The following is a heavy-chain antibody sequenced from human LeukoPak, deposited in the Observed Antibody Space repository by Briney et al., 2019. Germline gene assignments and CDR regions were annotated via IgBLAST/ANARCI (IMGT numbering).Heavy chain of an antibody. V-gene: IGHV6-1*01. CDR2: TYYRSKWYN. J-gene: IGHJ5*02. D-gene: IGHD6-13*01. Sequence: SQTLSLTCAISGDSVSSNSAAWNWIRQSPSRGLEWLGRTYYRSKWYNDYAVSVKSRITINPDTSKNQFSLQLNSVTPEDTAVYYCARAHSSWYGRNPPNWFDPWGQGTLVTVSS. CDR3: ARAHSSWYGRNPPNWFDP. CDR1: GDSVSSNSAA.